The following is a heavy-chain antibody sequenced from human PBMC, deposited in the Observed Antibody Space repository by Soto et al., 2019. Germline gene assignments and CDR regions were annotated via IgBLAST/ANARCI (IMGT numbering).Heavy chain of an antibody. D-gene: IGHD3-10*01. Sequence: EVQLLESGGGLVQPGGSLRLSCAASGFPFSSYAMSWVRQAPGKGLEWVSAISGSGGSTYYADSVKGRFTISRDNSKNTMYLQMNSLRAEDTDVYYCGKGSGARDGWGQGTLVTVSS. J-gene: IGHJ4*02. V-gene: IGHV3-23*01. CDR2: ISGSGGST. CDR1: GFPFSSYA. CDR3: GKGSGARDG.